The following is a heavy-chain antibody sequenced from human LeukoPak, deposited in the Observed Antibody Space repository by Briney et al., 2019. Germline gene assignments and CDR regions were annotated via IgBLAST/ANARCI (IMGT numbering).Heavy chain of an antibody. CDR2: IIPIFGTA. J-gene: IGHJ5*02. V-gene: IGHV1-69*13. D-gene: IGHD4-17*01. CDR1: GGTFSSYA. CDR3: VRRETVIYNWFDP. Sequence: SVKVSCKASGGTFSSYAISWVRQAPGQGLEWMGGIIPIFGTANYAQKFQGRVTITADESTSTAYMELSSLRSEDTAVYYCVRRETVIYNWFDPWGQGTLVTVSS.